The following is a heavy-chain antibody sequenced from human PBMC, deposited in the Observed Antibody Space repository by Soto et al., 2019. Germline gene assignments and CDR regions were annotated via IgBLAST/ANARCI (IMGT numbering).Heavy chain of an antibody. V-gene: IGHV1-69*06. Sequence: SVKVSCKASGGTFSSYAISWVRQAPGQGLEWMGGIIPIFGTANYAQKFQGRVTITADKSTSTAYMELSSLRSEDTAVYYCARDPSKRVHYYDSSGYILWGQGTLVTVLL. J-gene: IGHJ4*02. D-gene: IGHD3-22*01. CDR1: GGTFSSYA. CDR3: ARDPSKRVHYYDSSGYIL. CDR2: IIPIFGTA.